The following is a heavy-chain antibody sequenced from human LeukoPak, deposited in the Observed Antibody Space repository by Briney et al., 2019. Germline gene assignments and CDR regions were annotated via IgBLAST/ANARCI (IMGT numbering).Heavy chain of an antibody. Sequence: SVKVSCKASGGTFSSYAISWVRQAPGQGLEWMGGIIPIFGTANYAQKFQGRVTITTDESTSTAYMELSSLRSEDTAVYYCATGPGETPYYSYMDVWGKGTTVTVPS. J-gene: IGHJ6*03. CDR3: ATGPGETPYYSYMDV. CDR2: IIPIFGTA. CDR1: GGTFSSYA. V-gene: IGHV1-69*05. D-gene: IGHD3-10*01.